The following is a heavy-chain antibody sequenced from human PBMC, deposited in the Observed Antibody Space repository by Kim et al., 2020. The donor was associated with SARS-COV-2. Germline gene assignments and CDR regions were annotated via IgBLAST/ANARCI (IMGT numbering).Heavy chain of an antibody. Sequence: TYDTRTLKSRVTISVDTSKNQFSLKLSSVTAADTAGYYCARERAGWFDPWGQGTLVTVSS. D-gene: IGHD3-10*01. V-gene: IGHV4-31*02. J-gene: IGHJ5*02. CDR2: T. CDR3: ARERAGWFDP.